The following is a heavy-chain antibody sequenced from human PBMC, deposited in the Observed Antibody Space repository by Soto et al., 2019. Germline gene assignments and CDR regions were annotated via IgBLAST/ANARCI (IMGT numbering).Heavy chain of an antibody. Sequence: ASVKVSCKASGYSFTNNDVSWVRQATGQGLEWMGWMNPGSGDTGYAQKFQGRVTMTRDISIATAYMELSSLRSDDTAIYYCARMETFVSLNWLDPWGQGTLVTVSS. D-gene: IGHD3-16*01. CDR2: MNPGSGDT. CDR1: GYSFTNND. CDR3: ARMETFVSLNWLDP. V-gene: IGHV1-8*01. J-gene: IGHJ5*02.